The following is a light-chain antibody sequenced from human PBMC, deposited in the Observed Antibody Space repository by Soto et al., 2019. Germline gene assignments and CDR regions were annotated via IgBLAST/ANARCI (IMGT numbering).Light chain of an antibody. Sequence: EKVMTQSPATLSVSPGETTTLSCRASQSVNSNLAWYQQKPGQAPRLLMHGASSRATGVPARFSGSGSGTEFTLTISSLQSEDFAFYYCQQYNNWAPTFGQGTKVDIK. V-gene: IGKV3-15*01. CDR3: QQYNNWAPT. CDR1: QSVNSN. J-gene: IGKJ1*01. CDR2: GAS.